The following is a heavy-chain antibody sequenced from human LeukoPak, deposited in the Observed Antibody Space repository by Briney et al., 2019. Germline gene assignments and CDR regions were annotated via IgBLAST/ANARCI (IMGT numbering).Heavy chain of an antibody. J-gene: IGHJ4*02. CDR3: ATRGGNYYDSSVYFDY. V-gene: IGHV4-39*07. D-gene: IGHD3-22*01. CDR1: GGSLSSSSYY. Sequence: PSETLSLTCTVSGGSLSSSSYYWAWIRQPPGMGLEWIGEINHRGSTNYNPSLKSRVTISVDTSKNQFSLELNSVTAADTAVYYCATRGGNYYDSSVYFDYWARGTLVTVSS. CDR2: INHRGST.